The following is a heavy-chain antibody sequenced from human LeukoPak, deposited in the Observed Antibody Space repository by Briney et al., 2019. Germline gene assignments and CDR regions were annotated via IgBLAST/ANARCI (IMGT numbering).Heavy chain of an antibody. V-gene: IGHV4-34*01. D-gene: IGHD6-6*01. CDR3: ARRGYSSSSGVLGDRVDY. CDR1: GGSFSGYY. CDR2: INHSGST. J-gene: IGHJ3*01. Sequence: SETLSLTCAVYGGSFSGYYWSWIRQPPGKGLEWIGEINHSGSTNYNPSLKSRVTISVDTSKNQFSLKLSSVTAADTAVYYCARRGYSSSSGVLGDRVDYWGQGTMVTVSS.